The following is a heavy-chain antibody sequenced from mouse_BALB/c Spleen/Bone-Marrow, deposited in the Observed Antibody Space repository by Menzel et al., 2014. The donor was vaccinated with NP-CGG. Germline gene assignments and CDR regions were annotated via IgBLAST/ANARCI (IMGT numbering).Heavy chain of an antibody. J-gene: IGHJ4*01. D-gene: IGHD1-1*01. CDR2: IDPANGYT. CDR3: ARGTTVVSYYAMDY. CDR1: GFNIKDTY. Sequence: VQLKHSGAELVKPGASVKLSCTASGFNIKDTYMHWVKQRPEQGLEWIGRIDPANGYTKFDPKFQGKATITADTSSNTAYLQLSSLTSEDTVVYYCARGTTVVSYYAMDYWGQGTSVTVSS. V-gene: IGHV14-3*02.